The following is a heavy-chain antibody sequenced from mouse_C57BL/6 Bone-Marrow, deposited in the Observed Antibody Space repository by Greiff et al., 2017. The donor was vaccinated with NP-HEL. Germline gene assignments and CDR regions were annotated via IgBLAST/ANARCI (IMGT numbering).Heavy chain of an antibody. CDR1: GFTFSSYG. J-gene: IGHJ4*01. CDR2: ISSGGSYH. Sequence: EVQVVESGGDLVKPGGSLKLSCAASGFTFSSYGMSWVRQTPDKRLEWVATISSGGSYHYYPDSVKGRFTISRDNAKNTLYLQMSSLKSEDTAMYYCARRGNQTYYYYAMDYWGQGTSVTVSS. V-gene: IGHV5-6*01. CDR3: ARRGNQTYYYYAMDY. D-gene: IGHD2-1*01.